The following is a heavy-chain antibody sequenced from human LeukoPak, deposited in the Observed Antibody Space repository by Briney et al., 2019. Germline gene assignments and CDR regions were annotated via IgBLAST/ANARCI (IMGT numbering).Heavy chain of an antibody. V-gene: IGHV3-21*01. J-gene: IGHJ3*02. D-gene: IGHD2-21*02. CDR2: ISSSSSYI. CDR1: GFTFSSYS. Sequence: AGGSLRLSCAASGFTFSSYSMNWVRQARGKGVEWVSYISSSSSYIYYADSVKGRFTISRDNAQNSLYLQMNSLRAEDTAVYYCARRMVTDAFDIWGQGIMVTVSS. CDR3: ARRMVTDAFDI.